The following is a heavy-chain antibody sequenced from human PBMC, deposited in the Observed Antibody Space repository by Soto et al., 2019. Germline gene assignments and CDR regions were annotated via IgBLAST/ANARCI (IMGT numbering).Heavy chain of an antibody. CDR1: GFTFSSYA. Sequence: QVQLVESGGGVVQPGRSLRLSCAASGFTFSSYAMHWVRQAPGKGLEWVAVISYDGSNKYYADSVKGRFTISRDNSKNTLYLQMNSLRAEDTAVYYCARDKGAHCTNGVCYPRYSSGWFIGYYFDYWGQGTLVTVSS. J-gene: IGHJ4*02. D-gene: IGHD2-8*01. V-gene: IGHV3-30-3*01. CDR2: ISYDGSNK. CDR3: ARDKGAHCTNGVCYPRYSSGWFIGYYFDY.